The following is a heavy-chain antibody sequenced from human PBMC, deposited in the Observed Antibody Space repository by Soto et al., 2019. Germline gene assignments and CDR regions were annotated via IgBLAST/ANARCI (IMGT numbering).Heavy chain of an antibody. V-gene: IGHV3-15*07. CDR3: TTEAMIVVREAFDI. D-gene: IGHD3-22*01. CDR1: GFTFSNAW. J-gene: IGHJ3*02. CDR2: IKSKTDGGTT. Sequence: EVQLVESGGGLVKPGGSLRLSCAASGFTFSNAWMNWVRQAPGKGLEWVGRIKSKTDGGTTDYAAPVKGRFTISRDDSKNTLYLQMNSLKTEDTAVYCCTTEAMIVVREAFDIWGQGTMVTVSS.